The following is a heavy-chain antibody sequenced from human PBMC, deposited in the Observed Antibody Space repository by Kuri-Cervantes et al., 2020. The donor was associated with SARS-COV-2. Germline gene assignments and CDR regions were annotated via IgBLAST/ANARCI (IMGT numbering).Heavy chain of an antibody. J-gene: IGHJ4*02. CDR2: VSGYNGHT. V-gene: IGHV1-18*04. CDR3: VRDGYGDYVDY. CDR1: GYTFTSSG. Sequence: GGSLRLSCKASGYTFTSSGSSWVRQAPGRGLEWMGWVSGYNGHTNYAQKLQGRVTMTTDTSTTTAYMELRSLRSDDTAVFYCVRDGYGDYVDYWGQGTLVTVSS. D-gene: IGHD2-21*01.